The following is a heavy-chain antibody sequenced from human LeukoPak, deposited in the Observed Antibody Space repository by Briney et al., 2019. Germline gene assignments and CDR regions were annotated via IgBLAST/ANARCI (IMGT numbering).Heavy chain of an antibody. Sequence: GGSLRLSCAASGFTFSSYGLHWVRQAPGKGLEWVAVIWYDGSNKYYADSVKGRFTISRDNSKTTLYLQMNNLRAEDTAVYYCARDRISGGTSGTTGSTYRPGYFDYWGQGTLVTVSS. J-gene: IGHJ4*02. CDR1: GFTFSSYG. V-gene: IGHV3-33*01. CDR2: IWYDGSNK. D-gene: IGHD1-1*01. CDR3: ARDRISGGTSGTTGSTYRPGYFDY.